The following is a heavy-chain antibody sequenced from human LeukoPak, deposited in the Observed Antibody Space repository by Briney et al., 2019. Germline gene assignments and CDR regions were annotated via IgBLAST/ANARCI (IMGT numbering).Heavy chain of an antibody. D-gene: IGHD3-10*01. CDR1: GGSFSGYY. CDR2: INHSGRT. J-gene: IGHJ6*02. V-gene: IGHV4-34*01. Sequence: PSETLSLTCAVYGGSFSGYYWSWIRQPPGKGLEWIGEINHSGRTNYNPSLKSRVTISVDTSKNQFSLKLSSVTAADTAVYYCARGVRIWFGESINGEMLELPTPPDVWGQGTTVTVSS. CDR3: ARGVRIWFGESINGEMLELPTPPDV.